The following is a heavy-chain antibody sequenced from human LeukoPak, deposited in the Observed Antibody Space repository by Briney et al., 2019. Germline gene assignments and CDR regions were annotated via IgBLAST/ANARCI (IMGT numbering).Heavy chain of an antibody. CDR3: ARTPYDSSGYPYFDY. V-gene: IGHV4-59*01. CDR2: VHYSGSS. CDR1: GGSISGYY. Sequence: SETLSLTCTVSGGSISGYYWSWIRQPPGKGLEWIGYVHYSGSSNYNPSLKSRVTISVDTSKNQFSLSLSSVTAADTAVYYCARTPYDSSGYPYFDYWGQGILVTVSS. J-gene: IGHJ4*02. D-gene: IGHD3-22*01.